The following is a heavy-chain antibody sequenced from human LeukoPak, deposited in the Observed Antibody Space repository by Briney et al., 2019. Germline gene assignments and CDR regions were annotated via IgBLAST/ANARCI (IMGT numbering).Heavy chain of an antibody. CDR1: GFTFSSYA. CDR2: ISGTSDST. CDR3: ARGYPFFHY. D-gene: IGHD6-13*01. J-gene: IGHJ4*02. V-gene: IGHV3-23*01. Sequence: GGSLRLSCAASGFTFSSYAMSWVRQAPGKGLEWVSTISGTSDSTYYADSVKGRFTISRDDSKNTLYQLMNSLRADNTAVYYCARGYPFFHYWGQGTLVTVSS.